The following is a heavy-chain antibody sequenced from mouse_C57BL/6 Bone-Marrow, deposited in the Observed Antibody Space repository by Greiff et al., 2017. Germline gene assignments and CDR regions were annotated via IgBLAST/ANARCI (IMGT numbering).Heavy chain of an antibody. CDR1: GFNINDYY. Sequence: VQLKESGAELVRPGASVKLSCTASGFNINDYYMHWVKQRPEQGLEWIGRSYPEGGDTEYAAKFQVTATMTADTSSNTAYLQLSSLTSEDTAVYYCATVSYSNQFAYWGQGTLVTVSS. CDR2: SYPEGGDT. V-gene: IGHV14-1*01. D-gene: IGHD2-5*01. J-gene: IGHJ3*01. CDR3: ATVSYSNQFAY.